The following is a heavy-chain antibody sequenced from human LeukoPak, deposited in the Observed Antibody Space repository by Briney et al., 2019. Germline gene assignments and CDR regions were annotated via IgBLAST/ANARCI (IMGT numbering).Heavy chain of an antibody. J-gene: IGHJ4*02. V-gene: IGHV3-53*01. Sequence: PGGSLRLSCAASGFTFSSYSMNGVRQAPGKGLEWVSVVYSDGTTNYADSVRGRFATSRDTSKNTIYLQMNSLRADDTAVYYCARAETAAGSYWGQGTLVTVSA. D-gene: IGHD6-13*01. CDR3: ARAETAAGSY. CDR2: VYSDGTT. CDR1: GFTFSSYS.